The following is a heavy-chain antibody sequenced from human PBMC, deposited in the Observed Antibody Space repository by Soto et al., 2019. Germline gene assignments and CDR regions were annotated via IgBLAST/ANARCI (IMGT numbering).Heavy chain of an antibody. CDR1: GVSISSTTW. CDR3: ARDLRIAVVEVFDY. Sequence: QVQLQELGPGLVKPSGTLSLTCAVSGVSISSTTWWSWVRQPPGKGLEWIGEIYHSGSTNYNPSLKSRVTISVDKSKNHFSLQLSSVTAADTAVYYCARDLRIAVVEVFDYWGQGTLVTVSS. CDR2: IYHSGST. V-gene: IGHV4-4*02. J-gene: IGHJ4*02. D-gene: IGHD6-19*01.